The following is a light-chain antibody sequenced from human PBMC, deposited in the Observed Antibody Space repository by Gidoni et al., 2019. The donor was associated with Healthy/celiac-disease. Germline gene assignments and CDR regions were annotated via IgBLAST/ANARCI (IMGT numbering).Light chain of an antibody. Sequence: EIVLTQSPVTLSLSPGERATLSCRASQSVSSSYLAWYQQKPGQAPRLLIYGASSRATGIPDRFCGSGSGTDFTLTISRLEPEDFAVYYCQQYCSSPMYTFGQGTKLEIK. V-gene: IGKV3-20*01. CDR1: QSVSSSY. CDR3: QQYCSSPMYT. CDR2: GAS. J-gene: IGKJ2*01.